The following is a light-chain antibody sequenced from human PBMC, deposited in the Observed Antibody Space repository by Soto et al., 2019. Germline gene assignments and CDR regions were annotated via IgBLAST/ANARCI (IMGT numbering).Light chain of an antibody. V-gene: IGKV3-11*01. CDR1: QSVSSS. CDR3: QQYGSHGT. Sequence: EVVLTQSPATLSLSPGERATLSCRASQSVSSSLAWYQQKPGQAPRLLIFDASTRATGIPARFSGSGSETDFTLTISSLEPEDFAVYYCQQYGSHGTFGQGTKVEIK. CDR2: DAS. J-gene: IGKJ1*01.